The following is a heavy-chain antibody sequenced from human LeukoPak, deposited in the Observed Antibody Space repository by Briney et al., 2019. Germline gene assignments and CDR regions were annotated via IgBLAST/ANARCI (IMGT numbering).Heavy chain of an antibody. D-gene: IGHD2-21*01. V-gene: IGHV3-48*01. CDR3: ARTWRFLSLDY. Sequence: GGSLRLSCAASGFTFSSYSMNWVRQAPGKGLEWVSYISSSSSTIYYADSVKGRFTISRDNAKNSLYLQMNSLRAEDTAVYYCARTWRFLSLDYWGQGTLVTVSS. J-gene: IGHJ4*02. CDR1: GFTFSSYS. CDR2: ISSSSSTI.